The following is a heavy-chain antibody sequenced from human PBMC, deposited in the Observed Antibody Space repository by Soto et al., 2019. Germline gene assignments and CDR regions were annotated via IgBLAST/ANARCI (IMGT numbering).Heavy chain of an antibody. CDR2: ISNNGDTA. CDR3: AKSRVFIGAIVTLLDS. V-gene: IGHV3-23*01. D-gene: IGHD3-16*02. CDR1: GFTFSSYA. J-gene: IGHJ4*02. Sequence: EVHLLESGGGLVQPGGSLTLSCATSGFTFSSYAMVWVRQAAEKGLEWVASISNNGDTAYYADSVKGRFTISRGNSENTLYLQMNGLRADATALYFCAKSRVFIGAIVTLLDSWGQGTQVTVSS.